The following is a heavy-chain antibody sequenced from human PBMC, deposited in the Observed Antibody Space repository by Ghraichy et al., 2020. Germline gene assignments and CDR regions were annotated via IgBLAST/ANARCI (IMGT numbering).Heavy chain of an antibody. CDR3: AREGAGATTGSYFHH. CDR1: GYLISSTYY. D-gene: IGHD1-26*01. V-gene: IGHV4-38-2*02. CDR2: VYNSGNT. J-gene: IGHJ1*01. Sequence: SETLSLTCTVSGYLISSTYYWAWIRKTPGKGLEGIENVYNSGNTYYNPFLKRRITIAKDTPKNQFSLKLSSVTAGDTAAYYFAREGAGATTGSYFHHWCLFTLVTVTS.